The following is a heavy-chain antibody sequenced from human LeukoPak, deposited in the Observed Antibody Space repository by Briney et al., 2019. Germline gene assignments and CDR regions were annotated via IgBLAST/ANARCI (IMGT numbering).Heavy chain of an antibody. CDR2: IRYDGSNK. Sequence: GFRRLSCAASGFTFSSYGMHWVRQAPGKGLERVAFIRYDGSNKYYADSVKGRFTISRDNSKNTLYLQMNSLRAEDTAVYYCAKGVVRGVTLAYYFDYWGQGTLVTVSS. J-gene: IGHJ4*02. D-gene: IGHD3-10*01. V-gene: IGHV3-30*02. CDR3: AKGVVRGVTLAYYFDY. CDR1: GFTFSSYG.